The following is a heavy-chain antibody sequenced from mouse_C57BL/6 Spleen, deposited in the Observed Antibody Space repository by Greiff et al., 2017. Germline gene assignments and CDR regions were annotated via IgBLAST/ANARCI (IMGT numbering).Heavy chain of an antibody. CDR2: ISSGSSTI. J-gene: IGHJ4*01. CDR3: AREGTPYAIDY. CDR1: GFTFSDYG. Sequence: EVMLVESGGGLVKPGGSLKLSCAASGFTFSDYGMHWVRQAPEKGLEWVAYISSGSSTIYYADTVKGRFTISRDNAKNTLFLQMTSLRSEDTAMYYCAREGTPYAIDYWGQGTSVTVAS. V-gene: IGHV5-17*01. D-gene: IGHD2-14*01.